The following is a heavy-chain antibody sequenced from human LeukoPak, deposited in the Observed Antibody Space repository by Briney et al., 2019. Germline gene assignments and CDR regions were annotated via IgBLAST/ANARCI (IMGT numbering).Heavy chain of an antibody. V-gene: IGHV3-7*01. CDR2: IKRDGSEK. Sequence: GGSLRLSCAASEFTFRSHWMSWVRQAPGKGLEWVANIKRDGSEKDYVDSVKGRFTISRDDAKNSLYPQMNSLRVEDTAVYYCVGSVYWGQGTLVTVSS. J-gene: IGHJ4*02. CDR3: VGSVY. D-gene: IGHD3-16*01. CDR1: EFTFRSHW.